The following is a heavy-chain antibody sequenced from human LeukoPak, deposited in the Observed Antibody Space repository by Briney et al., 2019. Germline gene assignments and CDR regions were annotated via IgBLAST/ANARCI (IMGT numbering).Heavy chain of an antibody. J-gene: IGHJ4*02. CDR1: GFTFSSYA. D-gene: IGHD1-26*01. V-gene: IGHV3-23*01. CDR2: ISGSGGST. CDR3: AKTVSVLGATPPDY. Sequence: GGSLRLSCAASGFTFSSYAMSWVRQAPGKGLEWVSAISGSGGSTYYADSVKGRFTISRDNSKNTLYLQMNSLRAEDTAVYYCAKTVSVLGATPPDYWGQGILVTVSS.